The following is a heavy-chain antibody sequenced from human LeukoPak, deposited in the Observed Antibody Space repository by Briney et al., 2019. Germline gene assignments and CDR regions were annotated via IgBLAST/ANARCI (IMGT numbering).Heavy chain of an antibody. D-gene: IGHD2-21*02. CDR3: VTVGFCGVGCPAYFDL. V-gene: IGHV3-13*04. J-gene: IGHJ2*01. CDR1: GFALSGYD. Sequence: GGSLRLSCAASGFALSGYDIHWVRQTTGKGLEWVSAIDTTGGTYYPGSVEGRFTISRENDQNSFHLQMNSLRDADTAVYYCVTVGFCGVGCPAYFDLWGRGTLVTVS. CDR2: IDTTGGT.